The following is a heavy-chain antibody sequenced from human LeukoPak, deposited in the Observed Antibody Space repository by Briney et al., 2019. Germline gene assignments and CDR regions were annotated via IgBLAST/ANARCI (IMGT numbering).Heavy chain of an antibody. Sequence: PGGSLRLSCAASGFTFSSYSMNWVRQAPGKGLEWVSYISSSSSTIYYADSVKGRFTISRDNAKNSLYLQMNGLRAEDTAVYYCAELGITMIGGVWGKGTRSPSPQ. CDR1: GFTFSSYS. V-gene: IGHV3-48*01. D-gene: IGHD3-10*02. CDR2: ISSSSSTI. J-gene: IGHJ6*04. CDR3: AELGITMIGGV.